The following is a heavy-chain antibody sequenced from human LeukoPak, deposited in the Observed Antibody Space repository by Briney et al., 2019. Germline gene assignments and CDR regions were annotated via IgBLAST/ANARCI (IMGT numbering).Heavy chain of an antibody. V-gene: IGHV1-69*04. Sequence: ASVKVSCKASGGTFSSYAISWVRQAPGQGLEWMGRIIPILGIANYAQKFQGRVTITADKSTSTAYMELSSLRSEDMAVYYCASSAMTTVAQFDYWGQGTLVTVSS. D-gene: IGHD4-17*01. CDR2: IIPILGIA. J-gene: IGHJ4*02. CDR1: GGTFSSYA. CDR3: ASSAMTTVAQFDY.